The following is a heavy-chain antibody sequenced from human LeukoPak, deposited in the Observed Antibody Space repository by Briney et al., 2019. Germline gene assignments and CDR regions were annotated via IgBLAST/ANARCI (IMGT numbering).Heavy chain of an antibody. CDR3: ARTRYYYDSSGYYYANFDY. J-gene: IGHJ4*02. D-gene: IGHD3-22*01. V-gene: IGHV1-69*05. CDR1: GGTFSSCA. CDR2: IIPIFGTA. Sequence: ASVKVSCKASGGTFSSCAISWVRQAPGQGLEWMGGIIPIFGTANYAQKFQGRVTITTDESTSTAYMELSSLRSEDTAVYYCARTRYYYDSSGYYYANFDYWGQGTLVTVSS.